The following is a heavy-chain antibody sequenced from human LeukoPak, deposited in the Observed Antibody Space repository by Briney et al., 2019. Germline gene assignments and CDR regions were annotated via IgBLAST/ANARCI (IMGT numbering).Heavy chain of an antibody. CDR1: GYTFTGYY. CDR3: ARAVDKATIFGVVI. Sequence: ASVKVSCKASGYTFTGYYMHWVRQAPGQGLEWMGWINPNSGGTNYAQKFQDRVTMTRDTSISTAYMELSRLRSDDTAVYYCARAVDKATIFGVVIWGQGTLVTVSS. J-gene: IGHJ4*02. CDR2: INPNSGGT. D-gene: IGHD3-3*01. V-gene: IGHV1-2*02.